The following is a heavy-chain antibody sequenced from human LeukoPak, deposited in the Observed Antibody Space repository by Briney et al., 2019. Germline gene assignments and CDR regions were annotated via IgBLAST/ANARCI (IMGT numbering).Heavy chain of an antibody. CDR2: VTYDGNNK. V-gene: IGHV3-30-3*01. CDR3: ARAPVRGAVAGVDY. CDR1: GFTFNNYA. J-gene: IGHJ4*02. Sequence: GRSLRLSRAASGFTFNNYAMHWVRQAPGKGVEWVAVVTYDGNNKYYADSVKGRFTVSRDNSRNTVNLQMNSLRGEDTAVYYCARAPVRGAVAGVDYWGQGTLVTVSS. D-gene: IGHD6-19*01.